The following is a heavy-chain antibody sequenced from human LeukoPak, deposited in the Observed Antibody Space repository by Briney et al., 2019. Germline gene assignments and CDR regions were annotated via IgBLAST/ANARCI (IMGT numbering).Heavy chain of an antibody. CDR1: GCTFSTYG. V-gene: IGHV3-48*02. J-gene: IGHJ4*02. CDR2: ISSVITTV. CDR3: ARGTYYSDC. Sequence: GGSLRLSCAASGCTFSTYGMNWVRQAPGKGLEWVSYISSVITTVYYADSVKGGFTISRDNTRNSLHLQMSSLRDEDTAVYYCARGTYYSDCWGQGTLVTVSS.